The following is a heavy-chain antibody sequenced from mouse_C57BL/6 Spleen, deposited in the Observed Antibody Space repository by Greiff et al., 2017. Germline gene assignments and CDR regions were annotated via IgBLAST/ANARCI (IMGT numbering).Heavy chain of an antibody. CDR1: GFNIKDDY. Sequence: EVQLQQSGAELVRPGASVKLSCTASGFNIKDDYMHWVKQRPEQGLEWIGWIDPENGDTEYASKFQGKATITADTSSNTAYLQLSSLTSEDTAVYYCTPLLLRYPQLSMDYWGQGTSVTVSS. J-gene: IGHJ4*01. CDR3: TPLLLRYPQLSMDY. CDR2: IDPENGDT. V-gene: IGHV14-4*01. D-gene: IGHD1-1*01.